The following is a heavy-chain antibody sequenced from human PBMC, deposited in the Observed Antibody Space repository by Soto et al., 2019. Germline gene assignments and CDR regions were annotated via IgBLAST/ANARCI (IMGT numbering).Heavy chain of an antibody. J-gene: IGHJ3*02. V-gene: IGHV1-46*01. CDR1: GYTFTSSY. CDR2: IDPSGGRT. Sequence: VQLVQSGAEVKTPGASVKVSCKASGYTFTSSYMHWVRQAPGQGLEWMGIIDPSGGRTDYAQKFQGRVTVTRDTSTSTVYMEVTSLISGDTAVYYCARDSGHYYRSDAFDIWGQGTMVTVSS. CDR3: ARDSGHYYRSDAFDI. D-gene: IGHD3-22*01.